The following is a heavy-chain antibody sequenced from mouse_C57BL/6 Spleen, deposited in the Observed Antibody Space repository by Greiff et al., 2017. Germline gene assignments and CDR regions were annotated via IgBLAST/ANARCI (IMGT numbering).Heavy chain of an antibody. J-gene: IGHJ3*01. Sequence: VQLQESGAELARPGASVKMSCKASGYTFTSYTMPWVKQRPGQGLEWIGYINPSSGYTKYNQKFKDKATLTADKSSSTAYMQLSSLTSEDSAVYYCATGERAWFAYWGQGTLVTVSA. CDR2: INPSSGYT. CDR3: ATGERAWFAY. V-gene: IGHV1-4*01. CDR1: GYTFTSYT.